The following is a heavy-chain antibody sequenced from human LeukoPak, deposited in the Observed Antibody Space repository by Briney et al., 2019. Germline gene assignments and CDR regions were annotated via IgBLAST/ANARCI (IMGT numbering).Heavy chain of an antibody. J-gene: IGHJ4*02. CDR3: AKGDWIQLWSYDY. CDR2: IRYDGSNK. D-gene: IGHD5-18*01. V-gene: IGHV3-30*02. Sequence: GGSLRLSCAASGFTFSSYGMHWVRQAPGKGLEWVAFIRYDGSNKYYADSVKGRFTISRDNSKNTLYLQMNSLRAEDTAVYYCAKGDWIQLWSYDYWGQGTLATVSS. CDR1: GFTFSSYG.